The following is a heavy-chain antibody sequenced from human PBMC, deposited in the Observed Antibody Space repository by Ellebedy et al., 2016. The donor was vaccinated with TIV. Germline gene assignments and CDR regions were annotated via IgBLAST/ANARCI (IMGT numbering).Heavy chain of an antibody. J-gene: IGHJ6*02. CDR1: GFSFSTSA. CDR3: ARDRTGYYGGDGLDV. CDR2: LSYDGSTK. Sequence: GGSLRLSCAASGFSFSTSAMHWVRQAPGKGLEWVAMLSYDGSTKHYRSSVKGRFTISRDNSKTTLSLQMNSLSPEDTAVYYCARDRTGYYGGDGLDVWGQGTTVTVSS. V-gene: IGHV3-30-3*01. D-gene: IGHD3-10*01.